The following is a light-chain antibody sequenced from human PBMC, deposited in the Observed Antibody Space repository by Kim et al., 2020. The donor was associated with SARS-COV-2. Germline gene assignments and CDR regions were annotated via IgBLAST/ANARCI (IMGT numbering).Light chain of an antibody. CDR1: QGINNY. V-gene: IGKV1-16*02. J-gene: IGKJ2*01. CDR2: GAS. CDR3: QQYNGYPYT. Sequence: IQMTQSPSSLSASVGDRITMTCRASQGINNYLAWFQQRPGRAPRSLIYGASNLQSGVPSKFSGSGFGTDFTLTITNLQPEDFATYYCQQYNGYPYTFGQGTKLEI.